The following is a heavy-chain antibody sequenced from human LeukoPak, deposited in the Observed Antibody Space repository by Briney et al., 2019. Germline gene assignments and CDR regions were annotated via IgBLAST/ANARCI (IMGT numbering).Heavy chain of an antibody. CDR1: GLIVSSTY. J-gene: IGHJ5*02. D-gene: IGHD2-15*01. Sequence: GGPLTLSCAASGLIVSSTYMNWVRQAPGKGLEWVSVTYNGGSTYYADSVTGRFSISRDNSKNTLNLQMNSLTVEDTAVYYCVREGGYCSGDTCLKWFDTWGQGILVTVSS. CDR3: VREGGYCSGDTCLKWFDT. V-gene: IGHV3-53*01. CDR2: TYNGGST.